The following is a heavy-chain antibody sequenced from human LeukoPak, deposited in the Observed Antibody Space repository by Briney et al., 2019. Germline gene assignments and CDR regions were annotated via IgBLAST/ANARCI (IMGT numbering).Heavy chain of an antibody. Sequence: GGSLRLSCAASGFSFSSYAMHWVRQAPGKGLEWVANIWHDGSNKFYADSVRDRFTISRDNSKTTLYLQMNSLRAEDTAVYYCAKDFYSSTSGGSVFWGQGTLVTVSS. D-gene: IGHD6-6*01. J-gene: IGHJ4*02. CDR1: GFSFSSYA. CDR3: AKDFYSSTSGGSVF. CDR2: IWHDGSNK. V-gene: IGHV3-33*06.